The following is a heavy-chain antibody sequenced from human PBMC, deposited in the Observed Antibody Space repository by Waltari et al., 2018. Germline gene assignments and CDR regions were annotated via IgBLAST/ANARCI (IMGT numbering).Heavy chain of an antibody. CDR2: IRHPGST. J-gene: IGHJ5*02. CDR1: GASFMDYV. D-gene: IGHD3-3*01. CDR3: TRGGNYDFWSHRPFVDP. Sequence: QVQLQQWGAGLLGPSETLSLTCAAYGASFMDYVWGWVRQPPGKGLEWIGQIRHPGSTNYNPSLKSRVTISIDTPRSQFSLRLSSVTAADTALYFCTRGGNYDFWSHRPFVDPWGQGTLVTVSS. V-gene: IGHV4-34*01.